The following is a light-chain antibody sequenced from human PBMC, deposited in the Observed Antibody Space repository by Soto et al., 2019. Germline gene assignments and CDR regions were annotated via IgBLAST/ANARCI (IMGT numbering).Light chain of an antibody. Sequence: EIALTQSPATLSLSPGERTTLSCRASQSVSSYLAWYQQKPGQAPRLLIYDASNRATGIPAWFSGSGSGTDFTLTISSLEPEDFAVYYCQQRTNWLTFGGGTKVDIK. V-gene: IGKV3-11*01. CDR2: DAS. J-gene: IGKJ4*01. CDR1: QSVSSY. CDR3: QQRTNWLT.